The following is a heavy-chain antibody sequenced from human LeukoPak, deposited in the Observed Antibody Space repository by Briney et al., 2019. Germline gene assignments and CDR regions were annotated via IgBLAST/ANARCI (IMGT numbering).Heavy chain of an antibody. CDR3: ARAFYCSGGSCYSWFDY. J-gene: IGHJ4*02. CDR1: GGSISSSSYY. V-gene: IGHV4-39*07. CDR2: IYYSGGT. Sequence: SETLSLTCTVSGGSISSSSYYWGWIRQPPGKGLEWIGNIYYSGGTYYNPSLKSRLTMSVDTSKNQFSLKLRSVTAADTAVYYCARAFYCSGGSCYSWFDYWGQGTLVTVSS. D-gene: IGHD2-15*01.